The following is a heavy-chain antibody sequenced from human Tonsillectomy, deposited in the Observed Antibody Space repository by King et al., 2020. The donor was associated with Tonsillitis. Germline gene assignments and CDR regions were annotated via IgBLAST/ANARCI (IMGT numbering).Heavy chain of an antibody. J-gene: IGHJ6*02. CDR1: GFTFSSYS. CDR2: ISHDGSDK. V-gene: IGHV3-30*04. Sequence: VQLVESGGGVVQPGRSLSLSCAASGFTFSSYSMNWVRQAPGKGLEWVAVISHDGSDKYYADSVKGRFTISRENSKHTLYLQMNSLRPEYAAVYYCARMDRGSEFCYYGMEVWGQGTTVTVSS. D-gene: IGHD1-26*01. CDR3: ARMDRGSEFCYYGMEV.